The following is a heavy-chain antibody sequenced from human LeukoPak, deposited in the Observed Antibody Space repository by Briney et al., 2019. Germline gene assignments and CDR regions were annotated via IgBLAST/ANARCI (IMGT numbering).Heavy chain of an antibody. J-gene: IGHJ4*02. Sequence: PGGSLRLSCAASGFTFSSYEMNWVRQAPGKGLEWVSYISGSGRTMSYADSVKGRFTISRDNAKNSLYLQMNSLRVEDTAVYHCARWGLYGYDVFDYWGQGTLVTVSS. CDR1: GFTFSSYE. V-gene: IGHV3-48*03. CDR2: ISGSGRTM. D-gene: IGHD5-12*01. CDR3: ARWGLYGYDVFDY.